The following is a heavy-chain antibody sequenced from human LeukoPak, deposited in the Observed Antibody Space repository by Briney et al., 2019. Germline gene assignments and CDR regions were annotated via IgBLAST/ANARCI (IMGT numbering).Heavy chain of an antibody. CDR1: GYTFTGYY. D-gene: IGHD3-10*01. Sequence: ASVKVSCKASGYTFTGYYMHWVRQAPGQGLEWMGWINPNSGGTNYAQKFQGRVTMTRDTSISTAYMELSRLRSDDTAVYYCARDIGDYYGAGSSFDYWGQGTLVTVSS. CDR3: ARDIGDYYGAGSSFDY. CDR2: INPNSGGT. J-gene: IGHJ4*02. V-gene: IGHV1-2*02.